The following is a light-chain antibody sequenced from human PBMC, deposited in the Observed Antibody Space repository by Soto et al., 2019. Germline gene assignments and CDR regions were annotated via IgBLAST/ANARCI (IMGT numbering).Light chain of an antibody. J-gene: IGKJ1*01. Sequence: DIVMTQTPLSSPVTLGQPASISCRSSQSLVHSDGNTYLSWLQQRPGQPPRLLIYKISIRFSEVQDIFSGSGAGTDFTLKISRVESDDVGVYYCMQGRQYARTFGQGTKVEI. CDR2: KIS. CDR3: MQGRQYART. CDR1: QSLVHSDGNTY. V-gene: IGKV2-24*01.